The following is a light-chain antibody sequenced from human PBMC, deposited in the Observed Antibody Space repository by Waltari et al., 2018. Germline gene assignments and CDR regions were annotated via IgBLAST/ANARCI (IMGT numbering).Light chain of an antibody. CDR3: ASYTSGNTLI. CDR1: STDVGSYNY. Sequence: STDVGSYNYVSWYQQHPGSAPKLMFCVVSERPSGVSDRFSCSKSGNTASLTISGLQAEDEADYYCASYTSGNTLIFGGGTRVTVL. J-gene: IGLJ2*01. CDR2: VVS. V-gene: IGLV2-14*03.